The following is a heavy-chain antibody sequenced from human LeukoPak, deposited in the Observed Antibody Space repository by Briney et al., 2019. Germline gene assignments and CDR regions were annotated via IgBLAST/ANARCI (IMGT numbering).Heavy chain of an antibody. J-gene: IGHJ4*02. CDR2: LNPYSGDT. CDR3: VRSSYDSSLRFDDY. D-gene: IGHD3-22*01. Sequence: ASVKVSCKASGYTFTAYYLHWVRQAPGQGLEWMGWLNPYSGDTNYAQNFQGKVTMTSDTSINTAYMELSRLRSDDTAVYYCVRSSYDSSLRFDDYWGQGTLVTVSS. CDR1: GYTFTAYY. V-gene: IGHV1-2*02.